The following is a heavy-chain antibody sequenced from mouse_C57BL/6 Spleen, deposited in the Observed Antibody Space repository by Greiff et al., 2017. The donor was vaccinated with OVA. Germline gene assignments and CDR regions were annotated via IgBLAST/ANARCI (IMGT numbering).Heavy chain of an antibody. J-gene: IGHJ1*03. CDR3: AREDWDWYCDV. D-gene: IGHD4-1*01. CDR1: GFTFSAYY. Sequence: EVQVVESEGGLVQPGRSLKLSCTASGFTFSAYYMAWFRQVPEKGLEWVANINYDGSSTYYLDSLKSRFTISRDNAKNILYLQMSSLKSEDTATYYCAREDWDWYCDVWGTGTTVTVSS. V-gene: IGHV5-16*01. CDR2: INYDGSST.